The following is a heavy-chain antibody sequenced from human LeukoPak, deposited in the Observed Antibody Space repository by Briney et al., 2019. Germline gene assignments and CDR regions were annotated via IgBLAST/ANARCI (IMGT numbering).Heavy chain of an antibody. CDR1: GLTFSTSW. V-gene: IGHV3-74*01. D-gene: IGHD3-16*01. Sequence: GGSLRLSCAASGLTFSTSWMYWVRQAPGKGPFWVSRINSDGSSTNYADSVKGQSTISRDNAKNTLYLQLNSLRAEDTAVYYCARDRGWGTFDIWGQGTMVTVSS. CDR2: INSDGSST. CDR3: ARDRGWGTFDI. J-gene: IGHJ3*02.